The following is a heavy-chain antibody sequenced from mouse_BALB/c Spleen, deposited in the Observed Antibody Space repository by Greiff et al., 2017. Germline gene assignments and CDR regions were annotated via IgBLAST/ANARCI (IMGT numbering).Heavy chain of an antibody. CDR2: INPSNGRT. CDR3: ARRYDGYSYYFDY. Sequence: QVQLQQPGAELVKPGASVKLSCKASGYTFTSYWMHWVKQRPGQGLEWIGEINPSNGRTNYNEKFKSKATLTVDKSSSTAYMQLSSLTSEDSAVYYCARRYDGYSYYFDYWGQGTTLTVSS. D-gene: IGHD2-3*01. J-gene: IGHJ2*01. V-gene: IGHV1S81*02. CDR1: GYTFTSYW.